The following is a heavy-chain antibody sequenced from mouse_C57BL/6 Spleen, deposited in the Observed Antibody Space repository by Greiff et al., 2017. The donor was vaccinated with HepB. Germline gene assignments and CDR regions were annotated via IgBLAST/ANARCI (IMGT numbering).Heavy chain of an antibody. V-gene: IGHV1-19*01. CDR2: INPYNGGT. Sequence: VHVKQSGPVLVKPGASVKMSCKASGYTFTDYYMNWVKQSHGKSLEWIGVINPYNGGTSYNQKFKGKATLTVDKSSSTAYMELNSLTSEDSAVYYCARHYGSPYAMDYWGQGTSVTVSS. D-gene: IGHD1-1*01. CDR3: ARHYGSPYAMDY. CDR1: GYTFTDYY. J-gene: IGHJ4*01.